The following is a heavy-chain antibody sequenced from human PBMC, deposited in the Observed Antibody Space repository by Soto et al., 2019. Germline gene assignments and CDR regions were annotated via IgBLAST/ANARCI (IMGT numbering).Heavy chain of an antibody. V-gene: IGHV1-58*01. CDR2: IVVGSGNT. J-gene: IGHJ3*02. Sequence: SVKVSCKASGFTFTSSAVQWVRQARGQRLEWIGWIVVGSGNTNYAQKFQERVTITRDMSTSTAYMELSSLRSEDTAVYYCAAAYYDILTGRGAFDIWGQGTMVTVSS. CDR3: AAAYYDILTGRGAFDI. CDR1: GFTFTSSA. D-gene: IGHD3-9*01.